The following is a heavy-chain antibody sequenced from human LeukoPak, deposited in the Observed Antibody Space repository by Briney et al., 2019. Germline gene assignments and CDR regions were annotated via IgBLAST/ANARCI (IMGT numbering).Heavy chain of an antibody. CDR2: ISGRGGST. D-gene: IGHD2-15*01. CDR1: GFTFSSYA. J-gene: IGHJ3*02. V-gene: IGHV3-23*01. Sequence: GGSLRLSCAASGFTFSSYAMSWVRQAPGKGLEWVTDISGRGGSTSYADSVKGRFTISRENSKNSLYLQMNSLRAEDTTVYYCAKSPLRAALDAFDIWVQGTMVTVSS. CDR3: AKSPLRAALDAFDI.